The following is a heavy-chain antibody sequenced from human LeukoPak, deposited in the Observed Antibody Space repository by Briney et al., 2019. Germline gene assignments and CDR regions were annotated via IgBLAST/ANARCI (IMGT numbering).Heavy chain of an antibody. J-gene: IGHJ4*02. Sequence: PSETLSLTCGVSGGSISTTNWWTWVRQPPGEGLEWIGEVHLSGRTNYNPSLESRVTMSVDMSENHISLRLTSVTAADTAVYYCAREGGPYRPLDYSGQGTLVTVSS. CDR1: GGSISTTNW. CDR2: VHLSGRT. V-gene: IGHV4-4*02. CDR3: AREGGPYRPLDY.